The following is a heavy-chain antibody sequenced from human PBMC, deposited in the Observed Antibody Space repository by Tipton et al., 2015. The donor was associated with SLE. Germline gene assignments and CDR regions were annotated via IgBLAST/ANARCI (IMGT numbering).Heavy chain of an antibody. Sequence: LRLSCTVSGGSISSSSYYWGWIRQPPGKGLEWIGSIYYSGSTYYNPSLKSRVTISVDTSKNQFSLKLSSVTAADTAVYYCARGLWQRWPPSYFYYYVDVWGRGTTVTVS. J-gene: IGHJ6*03. V-gene: IGHV4-39*07. CDR2: IYYSGST. CDR1: GGSISSSSYY. D-gene: IGHD4-23*01. CDR3: ARGLWQRWPPSYFYYYVDV.